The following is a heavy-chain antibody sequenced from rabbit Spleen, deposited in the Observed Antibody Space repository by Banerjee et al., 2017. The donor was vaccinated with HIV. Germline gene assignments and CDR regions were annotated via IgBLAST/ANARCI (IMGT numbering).Heavy chain of an antibody. CDR3: ARDTSSSFSSYGMDL. CDR2: IEVGSSGFS. V-gene: IGHV1S40*01. D-gene: IGHD1-1*01. Sequence: QSLEESGGGLVQPEGSLTLTCKASGFDFSSGYMCWVRQAPGKGLEWIACIEVGSSGFSYFATWAKGRFTISETSSTTVTLQVTRLTAADTATYFCARDTSSSFSSYGMDLWGQGTLVTVS. J-gene: IGHJ6*01. CDR1: GFDFSSGY.